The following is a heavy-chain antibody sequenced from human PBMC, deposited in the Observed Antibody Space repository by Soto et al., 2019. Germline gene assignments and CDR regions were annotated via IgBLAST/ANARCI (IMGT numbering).Heavy chain of an antibody. J-gene: IGHJ4*02. Sequence: QVQLQESGPGLVKPSQTLSLTCTVSGGSIRSGGYYWSWIRQHPGKGLEWIGYIYYSGNTNYNPSLKXRXTXSXXTSRNQFSLKLTSRTAADTAVYYCARVEGYKYGSDLGYFAYWGQGTLVTVSS. CDR3: ARVEGYKYGSDLGYFAY. CDR2: IYYSGNT. V-gene: IGHV4-31*03. D-gene: IGHD5-18*01. CDR1: GGSIRSGGYY.